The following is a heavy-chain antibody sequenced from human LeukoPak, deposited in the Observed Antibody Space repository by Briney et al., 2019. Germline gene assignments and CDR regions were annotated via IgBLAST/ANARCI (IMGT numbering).Heavy chain of an antibody. CDR2: INAGNGNT. V-gene: IGHV1-3*01. CDR3: ARDVRGSYYFHYYYGMDV. CDR1: GYTFTSYA. J-gene: IGHJ6*02. Sequence: ASVKVPCKASGYTFTSYAMHWVRQAPGQRLEWMGWINAGNGNTKYSQKFQGRVTITRDTSASTAYMELSSLRSEDTAVYYCARDVRGSYYFHYYYGMDVWGQGTTVTVSS. D-gene: IGHD1-26*01.